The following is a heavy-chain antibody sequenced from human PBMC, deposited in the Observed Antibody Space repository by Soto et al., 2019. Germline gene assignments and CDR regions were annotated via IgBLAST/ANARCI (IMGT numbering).Heavy chain of an antibody. D-gene: IGHD3-16*02. CDR2: IYYSGST. J-gene: IGHJ4*02. V-gene: IGHV4-59*01. Sequence: SETLSLTCTVSGGSISSYYWSWIRQPPGKGLEWIGYIYYSGSTNYNPSLKSRVTISVDTSKNQFSLKLSSVTAADTAVYYCARYYVWGSYRPYYFDYWGQGTLVTVSS. CDR3: ARYYVWGSYRPYYFDY. CDR1: GGSISSYY.